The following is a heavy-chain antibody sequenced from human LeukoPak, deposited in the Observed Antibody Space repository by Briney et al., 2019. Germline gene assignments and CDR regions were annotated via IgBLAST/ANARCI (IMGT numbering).Heavy chain of an antibody. Sequence: GGSLRLSCAASGFTFRSYAMSWVRQAPGKGLEWVSGISGSGGTTYYGDSVKGRFTFSRDNSKNTLYLQMNYLRAEDTAVYFCADPGVAFWGQGTLVTVSS. CDR3: ADPGVAF. V-gene: IGHV3-23*01. CDR2: ISGSGGTT. CDR1: GFTFRSYA. J-gene: IGHJ4*02. D-gene: IGHD5-12*01.